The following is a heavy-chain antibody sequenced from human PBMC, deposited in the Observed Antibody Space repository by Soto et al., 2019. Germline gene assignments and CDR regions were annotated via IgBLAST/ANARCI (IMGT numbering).Heavy chain of an antibody. D-gene: IGHD5-18*01. Sequence: GWSLRLACVPSGFTFTDHHMDWVRQAPGQGLEWVGRSKNKANSYTTEYAASVRGRFTISRDDSKRSLYLQMNSLKTDDTAVYYCARARTVEAATHFDSWGQGTLVTVSS. CDR2: SKNKANSYTT. CDR3: ARARTVEAATHFDS. V-gene: IGHV3-72*01. J-gene: IGHJ4*02. CDR1: GFTFTDHH.